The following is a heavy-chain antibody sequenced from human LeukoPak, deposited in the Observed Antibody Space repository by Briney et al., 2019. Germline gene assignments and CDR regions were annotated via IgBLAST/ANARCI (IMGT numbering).Heavy chain of an antibody. V-gene: IGHV3-23*01. D-gene: IGHD1-26*01. CDR2: ISGSGGSK. CDR3: AKKGATTGDFDY. CDR1: GFTFSSYA. J-gene: IGHJ4*02. Sequence: GGSLRLSCAASGFTFSSYAMSWVRQAPGKGLEWVSAISGSGGSKYYADSVKGRFTISRDNSKNPLYLQTTSLRAEDTAVYYCAKKGATTGDFDYWGQGTLVTVSS.